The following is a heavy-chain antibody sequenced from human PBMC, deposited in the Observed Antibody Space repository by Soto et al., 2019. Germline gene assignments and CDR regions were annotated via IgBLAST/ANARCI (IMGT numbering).Heavy chain of an antibody. Sequence: QVQLQQWGAGLLKPSETLSLTCAVYGGSFSGYYWSWIRQPPGKGLEWIGEINHSGSTNYNPSLKSRVTISVDTSKNHFSLKLSSVTAADTAVYYCARARYLTNWGQGTLLTVSS. CDR2: INHSGST. V-gene: IGHV4-34*01. CDR3: ARARYLTN. CDR1: GGSFSGYY. J-gene: IGHJ4*02. D-gene: IGHD3-9*01.